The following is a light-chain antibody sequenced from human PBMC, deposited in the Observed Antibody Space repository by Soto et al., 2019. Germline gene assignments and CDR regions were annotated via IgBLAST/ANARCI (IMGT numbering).Light chain of an antibody. CDR3: QQYAYSPWT. J-gene: IGKJ1*01. Sequence: TQSPATLSLAPADRATLSCRASQSVSSSNYLAWYQQKPGQSPRLLIYDASFRASGIPDRFSGSGSGTDFTLTISRLEPEDFALYYCQQYAYSPWTFGQGTK. V-gene: IGKV3-20*01. CDR2: DAS. CDR1: QSVSSSNY.